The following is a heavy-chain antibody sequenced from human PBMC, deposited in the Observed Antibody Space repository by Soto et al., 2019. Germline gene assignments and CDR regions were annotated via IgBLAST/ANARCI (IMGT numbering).Heavy chain of an antibody. J-gene: IGHJ5*02. D-gene: IGHD2-2*01. CDR2: ISDSDGRT. V-gene: IGHV3-23*01. CDR3: VRDLMLWGGTSFDP. CDR1: GFTFEYYA. Sequence: EVQLLESGGGFVQPGGSLRLSCVASGFTFEYYAMTWVRQAPGKGLEWVSSISDSDGRTYYADAVKGRFTISRDNSKSTLYLQMNTLSPEDTAEYYCVRDLMLWGGTSFDPWGQGTPVTVSS.